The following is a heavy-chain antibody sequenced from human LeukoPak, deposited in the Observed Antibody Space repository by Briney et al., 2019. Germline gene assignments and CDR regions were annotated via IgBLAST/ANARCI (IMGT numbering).Heavy chain of an antibody. J-gene: IGHJ4*02. Sequence: GGSLRLSCAASEFTVSNNYMSWVRQAPGKGLEWLSVIYSGGSTFYADSLKGRFTISRDNSKNTLYLQMNNLRAEDTAVYYRARDQVGDGYNSWGQGTLVTVSS. CDR1: EFTVSNNY. D-gene: IGHD5-24*01. CDR3: ARDQVGDGYNS. CDR2: IYSGGST. V-gene: IGHV3-53*01.